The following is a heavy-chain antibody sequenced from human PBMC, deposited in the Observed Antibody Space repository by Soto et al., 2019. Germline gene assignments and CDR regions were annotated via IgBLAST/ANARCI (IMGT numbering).Heavy chain of an antibody. CDR3: ARTVVLTGPTGMDG. V-gene: IGHV3-30*03. Sequence: GGSLRLSCAASGFTFNSYGMHWVRQAPGKGLEWVVVISFDGRNTYYADSVKGRFTISRDNSKNTLYLQMNSLRAEDTAVYYCARTVVLTGPTGMDGWGQGTTVTVSS. D-gene: IGHD2-8*01. CDR2: ISFDGRNT. CDR1: GFTFNSYG. J-gene: IGHJ6*02.